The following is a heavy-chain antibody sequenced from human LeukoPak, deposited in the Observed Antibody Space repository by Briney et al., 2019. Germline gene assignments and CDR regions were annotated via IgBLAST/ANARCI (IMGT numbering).Heavy chain of an antibody. D-gene: IGHD3-22*01. CDR3: AKILIYDSSGLDY. J-gene: IGHJ4*02. Sequence: GGSLTLSCLPFGFTFSRYSMRWVRQAPGKGLEWVSAISGSGGRTYYADSVRGRFTISRDNSKNTLYLQMNSLRAEDTAVYYCAKILIYDSSGLDYWGRGTLVTVSS. CDR1: GFTFSRYS. CDR2: ISGSGGRT. V-gene: IGHV3-23*01.